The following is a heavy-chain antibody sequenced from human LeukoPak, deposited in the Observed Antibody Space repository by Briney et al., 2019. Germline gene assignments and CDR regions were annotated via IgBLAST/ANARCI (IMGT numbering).Heavy chain of an antibody. CDR1: GFTFSSYW. Sequence: PGGSLRLSCAASGFTFSSYWMHWVRQAPGKGLVWVSRINSDGSSTSYADSVKGRFTISRDNAKNTLYLQMNSLRAEDTAVYYCASLNYVWGSYRSLYYFDYWGQGTLVTVSS. CDR2: INSDGSST. J-gene: IGHJ4*02. CDR3: ASLNYVWGSYRSLYYFDY. D-gene: IGHD3-16*02. V-gene: IGHV3-74*01.